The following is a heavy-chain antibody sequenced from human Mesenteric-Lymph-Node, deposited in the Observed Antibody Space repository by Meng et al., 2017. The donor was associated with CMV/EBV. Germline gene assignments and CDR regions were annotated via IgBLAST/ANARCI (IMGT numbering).Heavy chain of an antibody. Sequence: ASVKVSCKASGYTFTSYYLHWVRQAPGQGLEWMGWIDANSGGTNYAQKFQGRVTMTRDTSISTSYMELSRLRSDDTAVYYCAREGAMVAATLGYWGQGTLVTVSS. CDR3: AREGAMVAATLGY. J-gene: IGHJ4*02. CDR1: GYTFTSYY. D-gene: IGHD2-15*01. CDR2: IDANSGGT. V-gene: IGHV1-2*02.